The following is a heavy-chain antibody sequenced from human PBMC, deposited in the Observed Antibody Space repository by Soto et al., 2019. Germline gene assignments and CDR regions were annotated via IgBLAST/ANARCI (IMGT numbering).Heavy chain of an antibody. CDR2: IDPSDSYS. V-gene: IGHV5-10-1*01. CDR1: GYRITSDW. D-gene: IGHD3-9*01. Sequence: GSLKISCEASGYRITSDWITWVRQMPGKGLEWMGDIDPSDSYSKYSPSFQGHVTMSVDKSINTAFLQWSRLQASDTAKYYCGRYFEWSTAGNGIDVWGQGTTVTVSS. CDR3: GRYFEWSTAGNGIDV. J-gene: IGHJ6*02.